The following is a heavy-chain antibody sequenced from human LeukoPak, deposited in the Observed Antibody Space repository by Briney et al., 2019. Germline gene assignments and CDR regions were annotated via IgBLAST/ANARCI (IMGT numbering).Heavy chain of an antibody. Sequence: ASVKVSCKASGYTFTGYYTHWVRQAPGQGLEWMGWINPNSGGTNYAQKFQGRVTMTRDTSISTAYMELSRLRSDDTAVYYCARIKVPAAIGYFDYWGQGTLVTVSS. V-gene: IGHV1-2*02. CDR2: INPNSGGT. CDR3: ARIKVPAAIGYFDY. CDR1: GYTFTGYY. D-gene: IGHD2-2*02. J-gene: IGHJ4*02.